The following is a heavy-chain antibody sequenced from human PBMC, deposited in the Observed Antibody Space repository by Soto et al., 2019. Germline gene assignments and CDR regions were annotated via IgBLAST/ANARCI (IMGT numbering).Heavy chain of an antibody. D-gene: IGHD3-10*01. V-gene: IGHV3-48*01. Sequence: GGSLRLSCAASGFTFSHYGMNWVRQAPGKGLEWVSYISGNSRTIYYADSVMGRFTISRDNAKKSLYLQMNSLRAEDTAVYYCARENYGSRSYYTFDSWGQGTLVTVSS. J-gene: IGHJ4*02. CDR1: GFTFSHYG. CDR2: ISGNSRTI. CDR3: ARENYGSRSYYTFDS.